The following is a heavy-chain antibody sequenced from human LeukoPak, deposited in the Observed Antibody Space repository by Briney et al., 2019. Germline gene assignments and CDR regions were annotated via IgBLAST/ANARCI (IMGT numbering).Heavy chain of an antibody. D-gene: IGHD1/OR15-1a*01. CDR3: AENSALEY. Sequence: GGSLRLSCAASGFTFSGYAMHWVRQAPGRGLEWVAVISYDGSNKYYADSVKGRFTISRDNSKNTLYLQMNSLRAEDTAVYYCAENSALEYWGQGTLVTVSS. CDR2: ISYDGSNK. J-gene: IGHJ4*02. CDR1: GFTFSGYA. V-gene: IGHV3-30-3*01.